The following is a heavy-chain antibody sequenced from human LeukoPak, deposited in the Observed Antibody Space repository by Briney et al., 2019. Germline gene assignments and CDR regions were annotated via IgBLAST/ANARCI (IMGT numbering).Heavy chain of an antibody. CDR2: ISGSGSST. D-gene: IGHD3-3*01. CDR3: AKDSNYDLARAGDAFDI. Sequence: VGSLRLSCAASGFAFSSYAISWVRQSPGKGLGWGSAISGSGSSTYYADSVKGRFTISRDNSKHTLYLQMNSLRAEDTAVYYCAKDSNYDLARAGDAFDIWGQGTMVTVSS. J-gene: IGHJ3*02. V-gene: IGHV3-23*01. CDR1: GFAFSSYA.